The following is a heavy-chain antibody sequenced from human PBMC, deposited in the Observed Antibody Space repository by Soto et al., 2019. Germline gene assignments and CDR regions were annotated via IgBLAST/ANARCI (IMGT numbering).Heavy chain of an antibody. J-gene: IGHJ4*02. Sequence: PGGSLRLSCAASGFTFSSYAMHWVRQAPGKGLEWVAVISYDGSNKYYADSVKGRFTISRDNSKNTLYLQMNSLRAEDTALYYCARDYATVVTPSGYWGQGTLVTVSS. CDR2: ISYDGSNK. D-gene: IGHD4-17*01. CDR1: GFTFSSYA. CDR3: ARDYATVVTPSGY. V-gene: IGHV3-30-3*01.